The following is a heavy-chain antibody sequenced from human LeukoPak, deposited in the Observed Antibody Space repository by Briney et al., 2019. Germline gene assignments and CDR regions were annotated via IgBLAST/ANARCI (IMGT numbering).Heavy chain of an antibody. CDR1: GFTFSSYS. Sequence: TGGSLRLSCAASGFTFSSYSMDWVRQAPGKGLEWVSSISSSSSYIYYADSVKGRFTISRDNAKNSLYLQMNSLRAEDTAVYYCARDLPGYYYYGMDVWGQGTTVTVSS. CDR2: ISSSSSYI. CDR3: ARDLPGYYYYGMDV. V-gene: IGHV3-21*01. J-gene: IGHJ6*02.